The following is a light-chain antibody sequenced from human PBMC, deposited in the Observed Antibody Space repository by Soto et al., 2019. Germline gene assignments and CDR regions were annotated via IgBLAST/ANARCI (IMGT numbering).Light chain of an antibody. J-gene: IGLJ1*01. Sequence: QSALTQPASVSGSPGQSITISCTGTSSDVGAYNFVSWYRQHPGKAPKRIIYNVSDRPSGVSNRFSGSKSANTASLTISGLQAEDEADYYCTSSTSRGTYVFGTGTKLTVL. CDR1: SSDVGAYNF. V-gene: IGLV2-14*03. CDR3: TSSTSRGTYV. CDR2: NVS.